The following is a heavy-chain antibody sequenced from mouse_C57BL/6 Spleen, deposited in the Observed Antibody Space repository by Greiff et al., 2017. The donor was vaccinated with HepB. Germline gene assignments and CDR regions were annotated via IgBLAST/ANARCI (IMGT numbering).Heavy chain of an antibody. CDR2: INYDGSST. CDR3: ARDGDAMDY. CDR1: GFTFSDYY. J-gene: IGHJ4*01. Sequence: DVKLVESEGGLVQPGSSMKLSCTASGFTFSDYYMAWVRQVPEKGLEWVANINYDGSSTYYLDSLKSRFIISRDNAKNILYLQMSSLKSEDTATYYCARDGDAMDYWGQGTSVTVSS. V-gene: IGHV5-16*01.